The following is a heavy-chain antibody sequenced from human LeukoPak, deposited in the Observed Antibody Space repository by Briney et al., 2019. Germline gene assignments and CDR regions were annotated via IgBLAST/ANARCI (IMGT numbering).Heavy chain of an antibody. J-gene: IGHJ4*02. D-gene: IGHD3-22*01. CDR3: ATDSSGYYYFDY. CDR2: IYYSGST. Sequence: PSETLSLTCTVSGGSISSSSYYWVWIRQPPGKGLEWIGSIYYSGSTYYNPSLKSRVTISVDTSKSQFSLQLSSVTAADTAVYYCATDSSGYYYFDYWGQGTLVTVSS. CDR1: GGSISSSSYY. V-gene: IGHV4-39*01.